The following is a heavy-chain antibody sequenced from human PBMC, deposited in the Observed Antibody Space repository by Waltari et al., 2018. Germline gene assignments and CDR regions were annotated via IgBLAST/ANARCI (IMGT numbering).Heavy chain of an antibody. D-gene: IGHD3-22*01. CDR2: TIPIFGTA. V-gene: IGHV1-69*13. Sequence: QVQLVQSGAEVKKPGSSVKVSCKASGGTFSSYAISWVRQAPGQGLEWMGGTIPIFGTANSAQKFQGRVTITADESTSTAYMELSSLRSEDTAVYYCATSPYDSTLNWFDPWGQGTLVTVSS. CDR3: ATSPYDSTLNWFDP. J-gene: IGHJ5*02. CDR1: GGTFSSYA.